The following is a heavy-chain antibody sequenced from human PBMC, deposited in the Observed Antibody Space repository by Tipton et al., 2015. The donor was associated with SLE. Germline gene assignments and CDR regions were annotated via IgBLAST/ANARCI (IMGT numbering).Heavy chain of an antibody. D-gene: IGHD6-13*01. CDR3: ARESIAAAGIVDY. Sequence: TLSLTCTVSGGSISSSSYYWGWIRQPPGKGLEWIGSIYYSGSTYYNPSLKSRVTISVDTSKNQFSLKLSSVTAADTAVYYCARESIAAAGIVDYWGQGTLVTVSS. V-gene: IGHV4-39*07. CDR1: GGSISSSSYY. J-gene: IGHJ4*02. CDR2: IYYSGST.